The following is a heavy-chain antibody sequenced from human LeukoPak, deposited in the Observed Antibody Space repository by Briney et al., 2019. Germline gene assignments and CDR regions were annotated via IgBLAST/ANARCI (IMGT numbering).Heavy chain of an antibody. D-gene: IGHD3-16*01. CDR1: GFTFSSYS. CDR3: ASLGGGSHFDY. V-gene: IGHV3-48*01. J-gene: IGHJ4*02. CDR2: ISSSSSTI. Sequence: PGGSLRLSCAASGFTFSSYSMNWVRQAPGKGLEWVSYISSSSSTIYYADSVKGRFTISRDNAKNSLYLQMNSLRAEDTAVYYCASLGGGSHFDYWGQGTLVTVSS.